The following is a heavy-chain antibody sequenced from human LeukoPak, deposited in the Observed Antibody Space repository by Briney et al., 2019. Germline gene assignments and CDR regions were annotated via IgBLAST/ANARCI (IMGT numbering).Heavy chain of an antibody. J-gene: IGHJ4*02. D-gene: IGHD2-21*02. CDR2: ITGSGSGA. V-gene: IGHV3-23*01. CDR3: AKVRGDNVHLQDDFDY. Sequence: QAGGSLRLSCTASGFTFSSHAMTWVRQTAGMGLQWVSSITGSGSGAYYADSVKGRVTISRDNSKNTLFLQMDSLRAEDTAMYYCAKVRGDNVHLQDDFDYWGQGTLVTASS. CDR1: GFTFSSHA.